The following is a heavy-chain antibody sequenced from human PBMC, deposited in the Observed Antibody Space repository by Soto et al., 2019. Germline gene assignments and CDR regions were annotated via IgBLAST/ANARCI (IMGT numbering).Heavy chain of an antibody. V-gene: IGHV4-59*01. Sequence: SATLSLTCTVSGGSISSNYWTWIRQPPGKGLEWIGYVYNSGSTNYNPSLKSRVTISEDTSKSQFSLKVNSMTAADTAVYYCARYRREAVAGYTLDNWGQGILVTVSS. CDR2: VYNSGST. J-gene: IGHJ4*02. D-gene: IGHD6-13*01. CDR1: GGSISSNY. CDR3: ARYRREAVAGYTLDN.